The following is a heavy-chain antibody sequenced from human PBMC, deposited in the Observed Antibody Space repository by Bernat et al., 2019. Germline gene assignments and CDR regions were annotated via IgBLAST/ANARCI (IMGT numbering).Heavy chain of an antibody. V-gene: IGHV3-74*01. CDR3: AKDRYGSGSYAPIDY. CDR2: INSDGSST. J-gene: IGHJ4*02. D-gene: IGHD3-10*01. Sequence: EVQLVESGGGLVQPGGSLRLSCAASGFTFSSYWMHWVRQAPGKGLVWVSRINSDGSSTSYADSVKGRFTISRDNAKNTLYLRMNSLRAEDTAVYYCAKDRYGSGSYAPIDYWGQGTLVTVSS. CDR1: GFTFSSYW.